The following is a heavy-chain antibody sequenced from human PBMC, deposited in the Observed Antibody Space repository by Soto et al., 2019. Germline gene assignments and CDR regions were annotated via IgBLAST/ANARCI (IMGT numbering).Heavy chain of an antibody. D-gene: IGHD3-22*01. CDR1: GYTFTGYY. V-gene: IGHV1-2*02. CDR3: ARGRYYYDSSGYFDY. J-gene: IGHJ4*02. Sequence: ASVKVSCKASGYTFTGYYMHWVRQAPGQGLEWMGWINPNSGGTNYAQKFQGRVTMTRDTSISTAYMELSRLRSDDTAVYYCARGRYYYDSSGYFDYWGQGTLVTVSS. CDR2: INPNSGGT.